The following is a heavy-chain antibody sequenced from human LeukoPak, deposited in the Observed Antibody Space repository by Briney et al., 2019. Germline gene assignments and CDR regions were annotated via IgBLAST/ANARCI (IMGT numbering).Heavy chain of an antibody. CDR1: GFSFNAYW. V-gene: IGHV3-23*01. CDR2: ISASAAGT. D-gene: IGHD3-10*01. CDR3: AKGTKYYGSGTIFYYMDV. J-gene: IGHJ6*03. Sequence: GGSLRLSCAASGFSFNAYWMAWVRQAPGKGLEWVSAISASAAGTYYTESAKGRFTISRDNSKNTLYLQMNSLRAEDTAVYYCAKGTKYYGSGTIFYYMDVWGKGTTVTVSS.